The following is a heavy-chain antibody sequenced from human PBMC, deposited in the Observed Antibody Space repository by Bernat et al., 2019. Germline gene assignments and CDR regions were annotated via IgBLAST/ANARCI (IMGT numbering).Heavy chain of an antibody. CDR1: GFTFSSYS. CDR3: ARGPSTMVQGVISDY. D-gene: IGHD3-10*01. V-gene: IGHV3-48*02. Sequence: EVQLVESGGGLVQPGGSLRLSCAASGFTFSSYSMNWVRQAPGKGLEWVSYISSSSSTIYYADSVKGRFTISRDNAKNSLYLQMNSLRDEDTAVYYCARGPSTMVQGVISDYWGQGTLVPV. J-gene: IGHJ4*02. CDR2: ISSSSSTI.